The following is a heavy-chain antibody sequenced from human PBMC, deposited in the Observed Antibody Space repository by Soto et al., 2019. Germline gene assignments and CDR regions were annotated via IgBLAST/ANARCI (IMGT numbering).Heavy chain of an antibody. D-gene: IGHD5-12*01. V-gene: IGHV4-34*01. Sequence: QVRLQQWGAGLLKPSETLSLTCAVYGGSFSGYYWNWIRQAPGKGLEWIGEIDHSGSTKYNPSLKSRVTIAVDTSKNQFSLNVSSVTAADTAVYYCARDLGLRSAGDLYYYYMDVWGKGTTVTVSS. CDR2: IDHSGST. CDR3: ARDLGLRSAGDLYYYYMDV. CDR1: GGSFSGYY. J-gene: IGHJ6*03.